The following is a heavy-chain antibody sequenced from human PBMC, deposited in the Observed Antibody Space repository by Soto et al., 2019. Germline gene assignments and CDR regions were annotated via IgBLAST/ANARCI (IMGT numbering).Heavy chain of an antibody. Sequence: EVQLLDSGGGLVQPGGSLRLSCAASGFTFSNYAMTWVRQGPGKGLEWVSGISGSGGRSYYADSVKGRFTISRDNSKSKLYLQMNSRRAEDTAVYYCGKAYFVWSSEQPYYFDYWGQGTLVTVSA. CDR3: GKAYFVWSSEQPYYFDY. V-gene: IGHV3-23*01. J-gene: IGHJ4*02. D-gene: IGHD3-16*01. CDR2: ISGSGGRS. CDR1: GFTFSNYA.